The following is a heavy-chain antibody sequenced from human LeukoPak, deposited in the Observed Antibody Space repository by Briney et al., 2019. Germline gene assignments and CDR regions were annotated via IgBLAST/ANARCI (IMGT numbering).Heavy chain of an antibody. V-gene: IGHV3-43*02. CDR2: ISGDGGST. CDR3: AKAKRDSSGWYSLDAFDI. J-gene: IGHJ3*02. CDR1: GFTFDDYA. D-gene: IGHD6-19*01. Sequence: GGSLRLSCAASGFTFDDYAMHWVRQAPGKGLEWVSRISGDGGSTYYADSVKGRFTISRDNSKNSLYLQMNSLRTEDTALYYCAKAKRDSSGWYSLDAFDIWGQGTMVTVSS.